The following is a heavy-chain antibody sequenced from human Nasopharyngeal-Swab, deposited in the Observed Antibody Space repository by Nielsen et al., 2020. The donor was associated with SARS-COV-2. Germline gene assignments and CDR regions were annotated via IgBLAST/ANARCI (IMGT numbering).Heavy chain of an antibody. Sequence: SETLSPTCAVSGGSVSSSNWWSWVRQHPRKGLEWIGEIYHSGSTNYNPSLKSRVTISVDKSKNQSSLKLSSVTAADTAVYYCARGVPITLVGVVSSGGNQFDPWGQGTLVTVSS. CDR1: GGSVSSSNW. D-gene: IGHD3-3*01. CDR2: IYHSGST. V-gene: IGHV4-4*02. CDR3: ARGVPITLVGVVSSGGNQFDP. J-gene: IGHJ5*02.